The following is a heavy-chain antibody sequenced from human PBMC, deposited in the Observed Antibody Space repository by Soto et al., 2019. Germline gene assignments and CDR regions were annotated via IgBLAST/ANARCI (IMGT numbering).Heavy chain of an antibody. D-gene: IGHD1-1*01. J-gene: IGHJ6*04. CDR2: VWSDGNKQ. CDR3: PGVPPGAWNRNIYYSYGWDA. Sequence: QVQLVETGGGVVQPGRSLRLSCVASGFTFSTHAMHWVRQAPGKGLEWVAVVWSDGNKQYYADSVMGRFTISRDNSRNRRNRRRTSRKAKNTPYYSVPGVPPGAWNRNIYYSYGWDAGGKGTRSPSPQ. V-gene: IGHV3-33*01. CDR1: GFTFSTHA.